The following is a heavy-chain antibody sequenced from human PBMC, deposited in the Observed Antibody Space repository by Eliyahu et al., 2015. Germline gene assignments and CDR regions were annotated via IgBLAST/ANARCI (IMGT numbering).Heavy chain of an antibody. D-gene: IGHD4-17*01. CDR3: ASSGGDYVLDY. J-gene: IGHJ4*02. CDR2: IYHSGST. CDR1: GASLSSSNW. Sequence: QVQLQESGPGLVKPSGTLSLTCAVSGASLSSSNWWTWVRRPPGKGLEWIGEIYHSGSTNYNASLKSRVTISVDKSKNQFSLKLSSVTAADTAVYYCASSGGDYVLDYWGQGTLVTVSS. V-gene: IGHV4-4*02.